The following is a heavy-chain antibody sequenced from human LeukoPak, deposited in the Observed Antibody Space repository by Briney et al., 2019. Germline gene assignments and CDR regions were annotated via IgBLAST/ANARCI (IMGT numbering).Heavy chain of an antibody. CDR1: GYTFTSYG. Sequence: ASVKVSCKASGYTFTSYGISWVRQAPGQGLEWMGWISTYNGNTNYAQKLQGRVTMTTDTSTSTAYMELRSLRSDDTAVYYCARGRILTGSFYYYYMDVWGEGTTVTVSS. CDR3: ARGRILTGSFYYYYMDV. CDR2: ISTYNGNT. D-gene: IGHD3-9*01. V-gene: IGHV1-18*01. J-gene: IGHJ6*03.